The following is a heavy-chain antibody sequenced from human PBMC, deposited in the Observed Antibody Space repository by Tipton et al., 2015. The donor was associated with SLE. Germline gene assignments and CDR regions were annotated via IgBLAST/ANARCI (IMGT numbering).Heavy chain of an antibody. CDR2: IYHSGST. CDR3: ASASIRDPDAFDI. J-gene: IGHJ3*02. V-gene: IGHV4-38-2*02. Sequence: TLSLTCTVSGYSISSGFYWGWIRQPPGKGLEWIGNIYHSGSTNYNPSLKSRVTISVDTSKNQFSLKVSSVTAADTAVYYCASASIRDPDAFDIWGQGTMVTVSS. D-gene: IGHD6-6*01. CDR1: GYSISSGFY.